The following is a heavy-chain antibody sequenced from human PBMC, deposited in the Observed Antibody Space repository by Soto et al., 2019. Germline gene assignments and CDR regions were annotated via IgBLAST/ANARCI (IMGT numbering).Heavy chain of an antibody. CDR3: ARGGSLFWYFDL. V-gene: IGHV1-3*01. J-gene: IGHJ2*01. CDR2: INAGNGNT. Sequence: HVQLVQSGAEVKKPGASVKVSCKASGYTFTSYAMHWVRQAPGQRLEWMGWINAGNGNTKYSQKFQGRVTITRDTSASTAYMERSSLRSEDTAVYYCARGGSLFWYFDLGGRGTLVTVSS. D-gene: IGHD1-26*01. CDR1: GYTFTSYA.